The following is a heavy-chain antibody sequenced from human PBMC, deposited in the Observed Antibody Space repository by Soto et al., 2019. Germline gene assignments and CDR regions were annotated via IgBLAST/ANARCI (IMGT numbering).Heavy chain of an antibody. D-gene: IGHD2-15*01. V-gene: IGHV4-59*01. CDR3: ARDLKEYCSDGKCNWFDP. CDR1: GASIRTYY. CDR2: ISYSGST. Sequence: PSETLSLTYTVSGASIRTYYWSWIRQPPGKGLEWIGYISYSGSTNYNPSLKSRVTISFDASKNEISLQVRSATAADAAVYYCARDLKEYCSDGKCNWFDPWGQGTLVTVSS. J-gene: IGHJ5*02.